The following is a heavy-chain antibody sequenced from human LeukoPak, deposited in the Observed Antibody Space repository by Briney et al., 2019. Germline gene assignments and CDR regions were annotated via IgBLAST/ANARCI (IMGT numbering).Heavy chain of an antibody. Sequence: ASVKVSCKASGYTFTRYYMHWVRQAPGQGREWMGIINPSGGRTSYEQKFQSRLAMTRDPSPSPFYMELGSLRSEDTGVYYCGGGGYSSRWRGDYGMDVWGKGTTVTVS. CDR1: GYTFTRYY. D-gene: IGHD6-13*01. V-gene: IGHV1-46*01. CDR3: GGGGYSSRWRGDYGMDV. J-gene: IGHJ6*04. CDR2: INPSGGRT.